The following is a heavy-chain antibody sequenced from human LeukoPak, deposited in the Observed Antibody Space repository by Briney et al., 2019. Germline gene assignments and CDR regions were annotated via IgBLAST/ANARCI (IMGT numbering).Heavy chain of an antibody. Sequence: EGSLRLSYAASGFTFSSYAMSWVRQAPGKGLEWVSGISGSGGSTYYADSAKGRFTISRDNSKNTLYLQMNSLRAEDTAVYYCAKDLRTVAGYFDYWGQGTLVTVSS. CDR2: ISGSGGST. CDR1: GFTFSSYA. D-gene: IGHD6-19*01. V-gene: IGHV3-23*01. J-gene: IGHJ4*02. CDR3: AKDLRTVAGYFDY.